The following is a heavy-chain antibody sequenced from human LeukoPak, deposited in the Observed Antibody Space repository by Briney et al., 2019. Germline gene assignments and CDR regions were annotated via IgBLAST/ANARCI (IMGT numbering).Heavy chain of an antibody. Sequence: PSETLSLTCTVSGGSMSSSSHYWGWIRQSPGKGLEWIGYVYQSGTTSYNPSLKRRVTISADTSKNQFSLRVTSVTAADTAVYYCARHGGSLGYFDHWGQGTLVTVSS. V-gene: IGHV4-61*05. D-gene: IGHD1-26*01. CDR2: VYQSGTT. CDR3: ARHGGSLGYFDH. J-gene: IGHJ4*02. CDR1: GGSMSSSSHY.